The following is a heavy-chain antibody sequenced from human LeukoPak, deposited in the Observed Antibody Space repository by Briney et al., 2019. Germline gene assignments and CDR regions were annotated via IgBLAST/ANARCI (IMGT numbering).Heavy chain of an antibody. D-gene: IGHD3-10*01. CDR1: GFTFSDYY. V-gene: IGHV3-11*01. J-gene: IGHJ4*02. Sequence: PGGSLRLSCAASGFTFSDYYMSWIRQAPRKGLEWVSYISSSGSTIYYADSVKGRFTISRDNAKNSLYLQMNSLRAEDTAVYYCQGYYGSGSYYPLDYWGQGTLVTVSS. CDR2: ISSSGSTI. CDR3: QGYYGSGSYYPLDY.